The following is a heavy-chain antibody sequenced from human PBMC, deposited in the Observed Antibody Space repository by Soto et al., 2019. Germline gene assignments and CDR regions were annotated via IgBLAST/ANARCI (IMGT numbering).Heavy chain of an antibody. CDR1: RDCIRSWSF. V-gene: IGHV4-38-2*02. Sequence: SDSLYISCTASRDCIRSWSFCGSFRQPTGEGPEWIASIYHGGTTFYNPSLKSRISISVDTSKNQFSLRLTSVTAADTATYYCARVHVMVVAGSTFDYWGPGTLVTVYS. CDR2: IYHGGTT. J-gene: IGHJ4*03. CDR3: ARVHVMVVAGSTFDY. D-gene: IGHD6-19*01.